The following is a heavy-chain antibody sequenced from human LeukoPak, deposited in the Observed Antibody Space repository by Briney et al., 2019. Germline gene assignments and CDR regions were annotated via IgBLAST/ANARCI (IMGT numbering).Heavy chain of an antibody. J-gene: IGHJ4*02. D-gene: IGHD7-27*01. CDR3: ASRKLGNDY. CDR1: GGSVTDYY. V-gene: IGHV4-59*02. CDR2: IYYTGT. Sequence: SETLSLTCTVSGGSVTDYYWSWIRQSPGKGLEWIGYIYYTGTSYDPSLKSRVTISADTSKNQFSLKLISVTAADTAVYYCASRKLGNDYWGQGTLVTVSS.